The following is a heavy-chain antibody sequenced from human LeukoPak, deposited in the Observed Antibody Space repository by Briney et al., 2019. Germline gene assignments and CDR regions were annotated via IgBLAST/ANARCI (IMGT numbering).Heavy chain of an antibody. V-gene: IGHV3-23*01. Sequence: PGGSLRLSCAAPGFTFSSYAMSWVRQAPGKGLEWVSAISGSGGSTYYADSVKGRFTISRDNSKNTLYLQMNSLRAEDTAVYYCAKAQITMVRGVIPPRDWGQGTLVTVSS. CDR2: ISGSGGST. CDR3: AKAQITMVRGVIPPRD. CDR1: GFTFSSYA. J-gene: IGHJ4*02. D-gene: IGHD3-10*01.